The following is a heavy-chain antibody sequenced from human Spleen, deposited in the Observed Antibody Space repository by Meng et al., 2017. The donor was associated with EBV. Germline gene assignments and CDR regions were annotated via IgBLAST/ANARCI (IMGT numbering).Heavy chain of an antibody. CDR1: GFSFSDYG. CDR3: AKEVNRQRWLQTIGS. Sequence: QVQLVESGGGVVQAGRSLRLSCAASGFSFSDYGMHWVRQAPGKGLEWVALISYDGSNNYYADSVKGRFTISRDNSESTLYLQMNSLRAEDTAIYYCAKEVNRQRWLQTIGSWGQGTLVTVSS. V-gene: IGHV3-30*18. J-gene: IGHJ4*02. CDR2: ISYDGSNN. D-gene: IGHD5-24*01.